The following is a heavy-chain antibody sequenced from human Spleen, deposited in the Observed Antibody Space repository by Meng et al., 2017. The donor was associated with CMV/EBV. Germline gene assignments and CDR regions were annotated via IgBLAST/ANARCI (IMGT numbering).Heavy chain of an antibody. CDR2: IKQDGSEK. CDR1: GFTFSSYW. V-gene: IGHV3-7*01. Sequence: GGSLRLSCAASGFTFSSYWMSWVRQAPGKGLEWVANIKQDGSEKYYVDSVKGRFTISRDNAKNSLYLQMNSLRAEDTAVYYCARDLFWSGYYIYYYYYYGMDVWGQGTTVTVSS. CDR3: ARDLFWSGYYIYYYYYYGMDV. D-gene: IGHD3-3*01. J-gene: IGHJ6*02.